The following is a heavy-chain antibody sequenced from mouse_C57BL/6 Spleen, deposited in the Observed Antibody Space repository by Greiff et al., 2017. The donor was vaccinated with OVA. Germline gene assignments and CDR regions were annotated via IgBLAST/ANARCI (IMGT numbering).Heavy chain of an antibody. J-gene: IGHJ1*03. D-gene: IGHD1-1*01. Sequence: VQLQQSGAELVRPGASVKLSCKASGYTFTDYYINWVKQRPGQGLEWIARIYPGSGNTYYNEKFKGKATLTAEKSSSTAYMQLSSLTSEDSAVYICARERDYGRGCGYFEVWGTGTTVTVSS. CDR3: ARERDYGRGCGYFEV. CDR2: IYPGSGNT. V-gene: IGHV1-76*01. CDR1: GYTFTDYY.